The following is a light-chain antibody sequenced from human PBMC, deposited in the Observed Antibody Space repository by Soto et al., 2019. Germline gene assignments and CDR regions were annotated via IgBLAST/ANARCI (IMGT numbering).Light chain of an antibody. V-gene: IGKV1-39*01. CDR2: VAF. Sequence: DIQMTQSPSSLSASVGDRVTITCRASQTIDNNLNWYQQKPGKAPRLLIYVAFSLQSGVPSRFSGSGSGTDFTLTISSLQPDDFATYFCQQSFSIPYTFGQGTILVIK. CDR1: QTIDNN. J-gene: IGKJ2*01. CDR3: QQSFSIPYT.